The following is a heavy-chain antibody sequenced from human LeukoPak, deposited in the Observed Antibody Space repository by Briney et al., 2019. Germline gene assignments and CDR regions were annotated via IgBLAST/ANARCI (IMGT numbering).Heavy chain of an antibody. V-gene: IGHV1-18*01. CDR3: ARAPSSWNDAWVWYFDY. CDR2: ISPYNGNT. Sequence: ASVKVSCKASGYTFTSYGFSWVRQAPGQGLEWMGWISPYNGNTNYAQKVQGRVTMTTDTSTSTAYMEVRSLRSDDAAVYYCARAPSSWNDAWVWYFDYWGQGTLVTVSS. J-gene: IGHJ4*02. CDR1: GYTFTSYG. D-gene: IGHD1-1*01.